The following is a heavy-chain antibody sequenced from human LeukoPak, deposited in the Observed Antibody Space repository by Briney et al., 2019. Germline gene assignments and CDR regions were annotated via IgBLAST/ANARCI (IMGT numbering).Heavy chain of an antibody. D-gene: IGHD3-22*01. CDR2: IYYSGST. J-gene: IGHJ5*02. CDR1: GGSISSSSYY. Sequence: SETLSLTCTVSGGSISSSSYYWGWIRQPPGKGLEWIVSIYYSGSTYYNPSLKSRVTISVDTSKNQFSLKLSSVTAADTAVYYCARQRYYDQSWFDPWGQGTLVTVSS. V-gene: IGHV4-39*01. CDR3: ARQRYYDQSWFDP.